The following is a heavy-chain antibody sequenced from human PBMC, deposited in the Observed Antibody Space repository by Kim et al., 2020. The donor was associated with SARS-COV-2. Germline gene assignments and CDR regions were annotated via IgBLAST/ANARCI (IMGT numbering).Heavy chain of an antibody. CDR3: ARDQEHSTYYDFWSGRHHYYYYGMDV. CDR1: GFTVSSNY. J-gene: IGHJ6*02. D-gene: IGHD3-3*01. CDR2: IYSGGST. V-gene: IGHV3-53*01. Sequence: GGSLRLSCAASGFTVSSNYMSWVRQAPGKGLEWVSVIYSGGSTYYADSVKGRFTISRDNSKNTLYLQMNSLRAEDTAVYYCARDQEHSTYYDFWSGRHHYYYYGMDVWGQGTTVTVSS.